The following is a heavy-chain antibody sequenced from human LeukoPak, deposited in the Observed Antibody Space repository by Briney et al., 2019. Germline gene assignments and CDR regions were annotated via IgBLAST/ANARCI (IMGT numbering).Heavy chain of an antibody. J-gene: IGHJ6*03. CDR2: IYHSGST. D-gene: IGHD2-15*01. V-gene: IGHV4-4*02. Sequence: PSETLSLTCAVSGGSISSSNWWSWVRQPPGKGLEWIGEIYHSGSTNYNPSLKSRVTISVDTSKNQFSLKLSSVTAADTAVYYCARDPRPRYCSGGSCYSDRYYYYMDVWGKGTTVTVSS. CDR3: ARDPRPRYCSGGSCYSDRYYYYMDV. CDR1: GGSISSSNW.